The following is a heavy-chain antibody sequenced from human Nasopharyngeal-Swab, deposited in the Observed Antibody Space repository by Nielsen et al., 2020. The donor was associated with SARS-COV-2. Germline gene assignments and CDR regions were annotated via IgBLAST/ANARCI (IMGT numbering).Heavy chain of an antibody. D-gene: IGHD3-3*01. J-gene: IGHJ6*02. CDR3: ARHGQGITIFGVVSRYGMDV. CDR1: GGSVRSSTYY. Sequence: SETLSLTCTVSGGSVRSSTYYWSWIRQPPGKGLEYIGFFYNTGSTNYIPSLKSRVTISVDTSKNQFSLKLSSVTAADTAVYYCARHGQGITIFGVVSRYGMDVWGQGTTVTVSS. CDR2: FYNTGST. V-gene: IGHV4-61*01.